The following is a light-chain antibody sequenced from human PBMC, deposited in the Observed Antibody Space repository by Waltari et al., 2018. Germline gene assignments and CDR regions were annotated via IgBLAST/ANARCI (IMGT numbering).Light chain of an antibody. CDR2: KSS. CDR1: QSIDIW. J-gene: IGKJ1*01. Sequence: DLQMTQSPSALSASIGDRVTITCRASQSIDIWLAWYQQKPGKPPTNLIYKSSILQSGVPSRVGGSGSGTEFTLTIANLQPDDSAVYYCQQYDYYRTFGQGTKVEV. V-gene: IGKV1-5*03. CDR3: QQYDYYRT.